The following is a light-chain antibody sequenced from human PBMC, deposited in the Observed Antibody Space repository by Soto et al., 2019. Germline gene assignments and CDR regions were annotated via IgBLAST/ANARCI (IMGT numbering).Light chain of an antibody. Sequence: EIVLTQSPATLSLSPGERATLSCRASQSVFDFLDWLQQKPGQAPRLLIYDASKRAAGIPDRFSGSGSETHFTLTISSLEPEDFAVYYCQQRSSWPFTFGTGTKVEI. CDR2: DAS. J-gene: IGKJ4*01. CDR3: QQRSSWPFT. CDR1: QSVFDF. V-gene: IGKV3-11*01.